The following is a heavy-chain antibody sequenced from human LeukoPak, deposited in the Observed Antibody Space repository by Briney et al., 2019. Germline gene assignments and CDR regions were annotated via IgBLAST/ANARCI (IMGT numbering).Heavy chain of an antibody. CDR1: GFTVSSNY. CDR2: IHSVGDK. D-gene: IGHD1-1*01. J-gene: IGHJ4*02. Sequence: GGSLRLSCKVSGFTVSSNYMSWVRQAPGKGLEWVSIIHSVGDKCYVEIVKGGFTISRDNSNNMVYLQMNSLTVEDTAVYYCAIQGTGLDYWGQGTLVTVSS. V-gene: IGHV3-53*01. CDR3: AIQGTGLDY.